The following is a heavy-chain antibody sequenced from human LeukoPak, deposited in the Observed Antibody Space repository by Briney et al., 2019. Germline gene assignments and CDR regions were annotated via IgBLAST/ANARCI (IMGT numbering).Heavy chain of an antibody. CDR3: ARRGISREIDY. J-gene: IGHJ4*02. Sequence: PGGSLRLSSAASGFTFSDYYMSWIRQAPGKGLEWISYIGSSGSPIYYADSVKGRFTISRDNAKNSLYLQMNSLRAEDTAVYYCARRGISREIDYWGQGTLVTVSS. V-gene: IGHV3-11*01. CDR2: IGSSGSPI. D-gene: IGHD6-13*01. CDR1: GFTFSDYY.